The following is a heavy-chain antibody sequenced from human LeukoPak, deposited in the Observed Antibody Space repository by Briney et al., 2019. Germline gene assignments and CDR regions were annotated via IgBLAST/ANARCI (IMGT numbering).Heavy chain of an antibody. CDR3: ARGEQREGYCSGGSCYGAFDI. D-gene: IGHD2-15*01. J-gene: IGHJ3*02. CDR2: IYHSGST. Sequence: PSGTLSLTCAVSGGSISSSNWWSWVRQPPGKGLEWIGEIYHSGSTNYNPSLKSRVTISVDKSKNQFSLKLSSMTAAETAVYYCARGEQREGYCSGGSCYGAFDIWGQGTMVTVSS. CDR1: GGSISSSNW. V-gene: IGHV4-4*02.